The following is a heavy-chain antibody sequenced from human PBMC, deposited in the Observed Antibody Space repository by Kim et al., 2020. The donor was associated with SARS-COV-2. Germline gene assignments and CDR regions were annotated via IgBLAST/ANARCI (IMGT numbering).Heavy chain of an antibody. CDR1: GGSISTYY. CDR3: ARGGVKQWLGL. V-gene: IGHV4-59*13. CDR2: ISYSGST. Sequence: PETLSLTCTVSGGSISTYYWNWIRQSPQKGLEWIGFISYSGSTNYNPSLKSRVAISVDSSKNQFSLNLSSVTAADTAVYYCARGGVKQWLGLWGRGTLVTVSS. J-gene: IGHJ2*01. D-gene: IGHD6-19*01.